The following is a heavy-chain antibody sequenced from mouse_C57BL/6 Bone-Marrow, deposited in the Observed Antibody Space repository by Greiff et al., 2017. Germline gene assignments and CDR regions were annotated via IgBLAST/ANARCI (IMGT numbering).Heavy chain of an antibody. CDR2: IDPSDSYT. V-gene: IGHV1-69*01. CDR1: GYTFTSYW. J-gene: IGHJ2*01. Sequence: QVQLQQPGAELVKPGASVKMSCKASGYTFTSYWITWVKQRPGQGLEWIGEIDPSDSYTNYNQKFKGKSTLTVDKSSSTAYMQLSSLTSEDSAVYYCAREGTTGYDYDLDYWGQGTTLTVSS. CDR3: AREGTTGYDYDLDY. D-gene: IGHD2-4*01.